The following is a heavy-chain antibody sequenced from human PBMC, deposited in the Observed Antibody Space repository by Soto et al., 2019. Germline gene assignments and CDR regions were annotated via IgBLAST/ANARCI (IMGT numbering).Heavy chain of an antibody. D-gene: IGHD4-17*01. J-gene: IGHJ4*02. CDR2: VSAYSGNT. V-gene: IGHV1-18*01. CDR3: ARDVDYRFDS. Sequence: QVHLVQSGAEVKEPGASVKVSCKASGYTFTSNGISWVRQAPGQGLEWMGWVSAYSGNTNYAQKIQGRVTMTTDTSTNTAYMELGVLRSDDTAVYFCARDVDYRFDSWGQGTLVTVSS. CDR1: GYTFTSNG.